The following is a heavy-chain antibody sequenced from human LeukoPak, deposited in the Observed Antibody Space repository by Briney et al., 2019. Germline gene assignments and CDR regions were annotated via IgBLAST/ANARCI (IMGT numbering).Heavy chain of an antibody. CDR3: ARHTYYYDSSGYDFDY. J-gene: IGHJ4*02. Sequence: PSETLSLTCTVSGGSISSYYWSWIRQPPGKGLEWIGYIYYSGSTNYNPSLKSRVTISVDTSKNQFSLKLSSVTAADTAVYYCARHTYYYDSSGYDFDYWGQGTLVTVSS. CDR1: GGSISSYY. D-gene: IGHD3-22*01. V-gene: IGHV4-59*08. CDR2: IYYSGST.